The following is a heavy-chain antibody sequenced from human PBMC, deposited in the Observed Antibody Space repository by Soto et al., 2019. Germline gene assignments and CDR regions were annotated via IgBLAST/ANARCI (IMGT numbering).Heavy chain of an antibody. CDR1: GGSISSSSYY. J-gene: IGHJ5*02. D-gene: IGHD3-10*01. V-gene: IGHV4-39*01. Sequence: QLQLQESGPGLVKPSETLSLTCTVSGGSISSSSYYWGWIRQPPGKGLEWIGSIYYSGSTYYNPSLKSRVTISVDTPKTQFPLQLSSVTAADTAVYYCARSRITMVRGPNWFDPWGQGTLVTVSS. CDR3: ARSRITMVRGPNWFDP. CDR2: IYYSGST.